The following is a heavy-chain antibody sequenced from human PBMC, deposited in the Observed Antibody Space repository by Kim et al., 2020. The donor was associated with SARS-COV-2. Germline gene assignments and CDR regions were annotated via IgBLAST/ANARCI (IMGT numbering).Heavy chain of an antibody. CDR3: ARAFWSGYYGNYFDY. J-gene: IGHJ4*02. V-gene: IGHV1-3*01. CDR1: GYTFTSYA. D-gene: IGHD3-3*01. Sequence: ASVKVSCKASGYTFTSYAMHWVRQAPGQRLEWMGWINAGNGNTKYSQKFQGRVTITRDTSASTAYMELSSLRSEDTAVYYCARAFWSGYYGNYFDYWGQGTLVTVSS. CDR2: INAGNGNT.